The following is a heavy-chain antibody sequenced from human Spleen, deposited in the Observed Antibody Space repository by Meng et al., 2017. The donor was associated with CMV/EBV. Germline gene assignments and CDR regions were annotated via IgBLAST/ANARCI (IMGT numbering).Heavy chain of an antibody. CDR1: GGSVSSDNYY. V-gene: IGHV4-61*01. CDR2: IYYSGYT. Sequence: LTCTVSGGSVSSDNYYWSWIRQSPAKGLEYIRCIYYSGYTNYNPSLESRVTISLDTSQNQFSLRLTSVTAADTAIYYCARHAYGTDSWGQGTLVTVSS. D-gene: IGHD4-17*01. CDR3: ARHAYGTDS. J-gene: IGHJ4*02.